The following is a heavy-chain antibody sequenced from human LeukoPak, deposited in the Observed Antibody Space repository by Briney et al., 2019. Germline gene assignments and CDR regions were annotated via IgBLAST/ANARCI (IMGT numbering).Heavy chain of an antibody. V-gene: IGHV3-7*01. CDR3: ARERVAGITMIVVDAHAFDI. CDR1: GFIFRDFS. CDR2: MNEYGSEI. J-gene: IGHJ3*02. Sequence: GGSLRLSCSVSGFIFRDFSMSWVRQAPGKGLEWVAKMNEYGSEIFYVDSVKGRFTISRDNGKNSLYLQMNRLRAEDTAVYYCARERVAGITMIVVDAHAFDIWGQGTMVTVSS. D-gene: IGHD3-22*01.